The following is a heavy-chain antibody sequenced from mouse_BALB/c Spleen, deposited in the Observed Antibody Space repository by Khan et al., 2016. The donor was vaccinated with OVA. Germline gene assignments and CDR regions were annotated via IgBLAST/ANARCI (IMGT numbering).Heavy chain of an antibody. CDR1: GDSITSGY. J-gene: IGHJ3*01. V-gene: IGHV3-8*02. Sequence: EVQLQESGPSLVKPSQTLSLTCSVTGDSITSGYWNWIRKFPGNKLEYMGYLSYSGNTYYNPSLKSRISITRYTSKSQYYLQLNSVPTEDPATYYCACELRGFAYWGQGTLVTVSA. CDR3: ACELRGFAY. CDR2: LSYSGNT. D-gene: IGHD4-1*01.